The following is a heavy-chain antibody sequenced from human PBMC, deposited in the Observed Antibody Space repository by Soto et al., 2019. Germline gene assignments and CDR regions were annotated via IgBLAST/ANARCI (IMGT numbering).Heavy chain of an antibody. CDR3: AKDLGSSGVWYYFDY. CDR1: GFTFSSYA. J-gene: IGHJ4*02. CDR2: ISGSISRT. Sequence: GGSLRLSCAASGFTFSSYAMSWVRQAPGKGLEWVSTISGSISRTYYADSVKGRFTISRDNSKNTLYLQMNSLRAEDTAVYYCAKDLGSSGVWYYFDYWGQGTLVTVSS. D-gene: IGHD2-8*01. V-gene: IGHV3-23*01.